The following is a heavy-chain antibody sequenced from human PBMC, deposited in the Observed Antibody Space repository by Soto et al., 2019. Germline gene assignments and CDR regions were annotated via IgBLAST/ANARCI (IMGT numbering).Heavy chain of an antibody. CDR1: GLTFSANP. CDR2: VSGNGGAT. D-gene: IGHD3-3*01. J-gene: IGHJ6*02. V-gene: IGHV3-23*01. CDR3: VKGGWMGIFYYYVLDV. Sequence: EVQLLESGGGLVQPGGSLRLSCAASGLTFSANPMSWVRQAPGKGLEWVSSVSGNGGATYYADSVKGRFTISRDNSNHSLYILSNGVRVEDTAVYYYVKGGWMGIFYYYVLDVWGQGTTVTVSS.